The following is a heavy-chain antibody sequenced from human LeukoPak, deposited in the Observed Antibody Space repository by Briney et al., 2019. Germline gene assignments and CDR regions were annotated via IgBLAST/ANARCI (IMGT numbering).Heavy chain of an antibody. CDR3: AKGRSMSRWFDY. J-gene: IGHJ4*02. CDR2: ISGSGGST. CDR1: GFTFSSYA. Sequence: PGGSLRLSCTASGFTFSSYAMSWVRQAPGKGLEWVSAISGSGGSTYYADSVKGRFTISRDNSKNTLYLQMNSLRAEDTAVYYCAKGRSMSRWFDYWGQGTLVTVSS. D-gene: IGHD2-15*01. V-gene: IGHV3-23*01.